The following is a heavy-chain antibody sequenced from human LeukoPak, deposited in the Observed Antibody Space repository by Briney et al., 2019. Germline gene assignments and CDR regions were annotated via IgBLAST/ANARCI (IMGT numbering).Heavy chain of an antibody. CDR1: GFTVNHYY. Sequence: GGSLRLSCAASGFTVNHYYMSWVRQPPGRGLEWVSIIYSGGSTYYADSVKGRFTISRDSSKNTLYLQMNSLRAEDTAMYYCARDVGGSYYFNYWGQGTLVTVSS. V-gene: IGHV3-66*01. J-gene: IGHJ4*02. D-gene: IGHD1-26*01. CDR2: IYSGGST. CDR3: ARDVGGSYYFNY.